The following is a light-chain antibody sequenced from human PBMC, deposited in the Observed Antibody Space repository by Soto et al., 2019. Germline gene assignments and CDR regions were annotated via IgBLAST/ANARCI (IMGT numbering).Light chain of an antibody. CDR3: QQCYSTHPT. CDR2: AAS. Sequence: DIQMTQSPSSLSASVGARVTITCRASQSICSYLNWYQQKPGKAPKLLFYAASSLQSGVPSRFSGSGSGTDVTLTNSSPQHEDFATYYCQQCYSTHPTVGQGTKVDIK. V-gene: IGKV1-39*01. CDR1: QSICSY. J-gene: IGKJ1*01.